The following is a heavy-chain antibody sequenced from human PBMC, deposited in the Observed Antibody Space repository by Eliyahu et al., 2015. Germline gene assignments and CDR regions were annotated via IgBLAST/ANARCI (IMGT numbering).Heavy chain of an antibody. CDR1: GFTFXSYG. Sequence: QVQLVESGGGVVQPGRSLRLSCAASGFTFXSYGMHWVXQAPGKGLEWVAVIXYDGSNKYYADSVKGRFTISRDNSKNTLYLQMNSLRAEDTAVYYCAKAPLRSGGYYFDYWGQGTLVTVSS. CDR3: AKAPLRSGGYYFDY. CDR2: IXYDGSNK. D-gene: IGHD4-17*01. V-gene: IGHV3-30*18. J-gene: IGHJ4*02.